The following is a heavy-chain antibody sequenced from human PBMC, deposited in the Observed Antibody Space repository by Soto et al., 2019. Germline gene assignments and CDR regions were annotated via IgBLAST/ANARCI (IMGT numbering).Heavy chain of an antibody. D-gene: IGHD3-10*01. J-gene: IGHJ4*02. Sequence: QVQLVQSGAEVKKSGASVKVSCKASGFTLNEFGVSWVRQAPGQGLEWMGWISGYDGNTNFAQKYESRVTMTIDSSTSTAYMELRNLRSDDTAMYYCAREEWFGQTPFDSWGQGTLVTVSS. CDR2: ISGYDGNT. CDR1: GFTLNEFG. V-gene: IGHV1-18*01. CDR3: AREEWFGQTPFDS.